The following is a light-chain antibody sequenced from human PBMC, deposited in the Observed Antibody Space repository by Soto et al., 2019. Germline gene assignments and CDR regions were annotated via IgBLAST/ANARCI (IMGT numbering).Light chain of an antibody. V-gene: IGKV3-15*01. CDR2: GAS. J-gene: IGKJ1*01. Sequence: ESVLTQSPATLSLSPGERATLSCRASQSISSYFAWYQQKPGQAPRLLIYGASTRATGIPARFSGSGSGTEFTLTISSLQSEDFAVYYCQQYNNWPPWTFGQGTKVDIK. CDR3: QQYNNWPPWT. CDR1: QSISSY.